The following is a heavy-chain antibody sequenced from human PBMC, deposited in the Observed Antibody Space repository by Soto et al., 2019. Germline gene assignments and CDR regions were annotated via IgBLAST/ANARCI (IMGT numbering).Heavy chain of an antibody. J-gene: IGHJ4*02. CDR2: ISAYNGNT. Sequence: ASVKVSCKASGYTFTSYGISWVRQAPGQGLEWMGWISAYNGNTNYAQKLQGRVTMTTDTSTSTAYMELRSLRSDDTAVYYCARGLENPLEMVRKIYYFDYWGQGTLVTVSS. CDR3: ARGLENPLEMVRKIYYFDY. CDR1: GYTFTSYG. V-gene: IGHV1-18*01. D-gene: IGHD3-10*01.